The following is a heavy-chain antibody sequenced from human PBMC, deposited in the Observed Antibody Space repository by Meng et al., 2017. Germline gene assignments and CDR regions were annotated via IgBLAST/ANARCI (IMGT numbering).Heavy chain of an antibody. CDR1: GGTFSSYA. Sequence: QVQLVQSGAEVQKPGSSVKVACKASGGTFSSYAISWVRQAPGQRLEWMGGIIPIFGTANYAQKFQGRVTITADKSTSTAYMELSSLRSEDTAVYYCARDGVGATEGYFDYWGQGTLVTVSS. V-gene: IGHV1-69*06. CDR3: ARDGVGATEGYFDY. CDR2: IIPIFGTA. D-gene: IGHD1-26*01. J-gene: IGHJ4*02.